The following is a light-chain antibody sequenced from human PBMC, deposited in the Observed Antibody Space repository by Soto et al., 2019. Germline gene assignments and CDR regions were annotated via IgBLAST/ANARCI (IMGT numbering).Light chain of an antibody. CDR1: KSVGSY. Sequence: EIGLTHSPATLSLSPGERDTLPSRAIKSVGSYFARYQQKPGQAPRRLLYDASNRATGIPARFSGSGSGTDFTLTISSLEPEDFAVYYCQQRSNWLMYTFGQGSKLEIK. J-gene: IGKJ2*01. V-gene: IGKV3-11*01. CDR2: DAS. CDR3: QQRSNWLMYT.